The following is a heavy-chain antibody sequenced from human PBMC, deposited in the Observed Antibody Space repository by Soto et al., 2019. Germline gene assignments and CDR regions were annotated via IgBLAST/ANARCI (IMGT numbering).Heavy chain of an antibody. D-gene: IGHD6-19*01. V-gene: IGHV2-5*01. CDR1: GFSLSTSGLG. J-gene: IGHJ4*02. Sequence: QVTLKESGPTLVRPTQTLTLTCTFSGFSLSTSGLGVGWIRQPPGKALEWLALIYWNDDKSYSPSLKARLTITKHTSKNPVVLTMTNMDPVDTATYSCPHRPSGWYLFDYWGQGTLFTVSS. CDR3: PHRPSGWYLFDY. CDR2: IYWNDDK.